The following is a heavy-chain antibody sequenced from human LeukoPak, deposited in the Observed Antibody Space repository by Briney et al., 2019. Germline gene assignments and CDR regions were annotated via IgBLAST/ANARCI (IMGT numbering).Heavy chain of an antibody. V-gene: IGHV3-9*01. Sequence: GGSLRLSCAASGFTFDDYAMHWVRQAPGKGLEWVSGISWNSGSTGYADSVKGRFTISRDNSKNTLYLQMNSLRAEDTAVYYCAKTSSGWYRYYFDYWGQGTLVTVSS. D-gene: IGHD6-19*01. J-gene: IGHJ4*02. CDR1: GFTFDDYA. CDR2: ISWNSGST. CDR3: AKTSSGWYRYYFDY.